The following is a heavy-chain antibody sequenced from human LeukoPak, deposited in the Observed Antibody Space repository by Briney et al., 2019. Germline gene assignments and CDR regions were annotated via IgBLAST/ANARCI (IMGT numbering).Heavy chain of an antibody. D-gene: IGHD5-24*01. CDR1: GGTFSSYA. Sequence: SVKVSCKASGGTFSSYAISWVRQAPGQGLEWMGGIIPIFGTANYAQKFQGRVTITADGSTSTAYMELSSLRSEDTAVYYCARDGVEMATIYYWGQGTLVTVSS. V-gene: IGHV1-69*13. CDR2: IIPIFGTA. CDR3: ARDGVEMATIYY. J-gene: IGHJ4*02.